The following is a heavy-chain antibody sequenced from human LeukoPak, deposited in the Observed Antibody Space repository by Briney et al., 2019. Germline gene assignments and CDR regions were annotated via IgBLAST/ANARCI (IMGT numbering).Heavy chain of an antibody. CDR3: ARDPWAFSSSSRVY. CDR1: GFTFSSFS. CDR2: ISSSSSTI. D-gene: IGHD6-13*01. J-gene: IGHJ4*02. V-gene: IGHV3-48*01. Sequence: PGGSLRLSCAASGFTFSSFSMNWVRQAPGKGLEWVSYISSSSSTIYYADSVKGRFTVSRDNAKNSLNLQMNSLRAEDTAVYYCARDPWAFSSSSRVYWGQGTLDTVSS.